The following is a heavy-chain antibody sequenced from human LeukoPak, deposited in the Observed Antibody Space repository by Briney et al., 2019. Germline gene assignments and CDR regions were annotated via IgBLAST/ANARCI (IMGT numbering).Heavy chain of an antibody. V-gene: IGHV1-2*02. CDR3: ARDAAAAGTMNYGMDV. CDR2: INPNSGGT. CDR1: GYTFTGYY. J-gene: IGHJ6*02. Sequence: GASVKVSCKASGYTFTGYYMHWVRQAPGQGVEWMGWINPNSGGTNYAQKFQGRVTMTRDTSISTAYMELSRLRSDDTAVYYCARDAAAAGTMNYGMDVWGQGTTVTASS. D-gene: IGHD6-13*01.